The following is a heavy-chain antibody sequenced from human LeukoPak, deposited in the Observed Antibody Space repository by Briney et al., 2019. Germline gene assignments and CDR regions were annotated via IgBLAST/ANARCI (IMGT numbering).Heavy chain of an antibody. CDR3: ARDLRRIADYYFDY. CDR2: ISGSGGST. CDR1: GFTFSSYA. D-gene: IGHD6-13*01. Sequence: GGSLRLSCAASGFTFSSYAMSWVRQAPGKGLEWVSAISGSGGSTYYADSVKGRFTISRDNSKNSLYLQTNSPRPEDTAVYYCARDLRRIADYYFDYWGQGTLVTVSS. V-gene: IGHV3-23*01. J-gene: IGHJ4*02.